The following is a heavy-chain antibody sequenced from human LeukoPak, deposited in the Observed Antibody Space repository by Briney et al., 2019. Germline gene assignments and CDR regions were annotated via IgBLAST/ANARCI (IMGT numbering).Heavy chain of an antibody. D-gene: IGHD6-13*01. V-gene: IGHV3-23*01. J-gene: IGHJ4*02. CDR1: GFTFSSYA. CDR3: AKGRIGYSSSCYDY. Sequence: GGSLRLSCAASGFTFSSYAMSWVRQAPGKGLEWVSAISGSGGSTCYADSVKGRFTISRDNSKNTLYLQMNSLRAEDTAVYYCAKGRIGYSSSCYDYWGQGTLVTVSS. CDR2: ISGSGGST.